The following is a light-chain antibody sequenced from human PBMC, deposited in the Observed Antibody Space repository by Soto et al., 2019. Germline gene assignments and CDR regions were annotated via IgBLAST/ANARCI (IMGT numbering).Light chain of an antibody. CDR2: EVT. J-gene: IGLJ1*01. V-gene: IGLV2-14*01. CDR3: SSYASANTPPYV. CDR1: SSDVGGYNY. Sequence: QSALTQPASVSGSLGQSITISCTGTSSDVGGYNYVSWYQQHPGKAPKLMIYEVTNRPSGVSNRFSGSNSGNTASLTISGLHAEDEADYYCSSYASANTPPYVVATGTKLTVL.